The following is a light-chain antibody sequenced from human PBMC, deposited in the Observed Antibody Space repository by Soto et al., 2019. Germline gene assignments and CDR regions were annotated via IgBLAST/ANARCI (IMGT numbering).Light chain of an antibody. J-gene: IGLJ1*01. CDR2: SNN. CDR1: SSNTGRNT. V-gene: IGLV1-44*01. Sequence: SVVSQLGSACGTRGQRHPISCTGSSSNTGRNTVNWYQQPPGTAPKLLIYSNNQRPSGVPARFSGSKSGTSASLAISGLQSEYEADYYCATWDARLHALSVFPTGTKLTVL. CDR3: ATWDARLHALSV.